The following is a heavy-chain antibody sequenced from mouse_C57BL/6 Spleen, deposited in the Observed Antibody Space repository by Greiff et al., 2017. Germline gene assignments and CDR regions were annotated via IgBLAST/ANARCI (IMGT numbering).Heavy chain of an antibody. Sequence: EVKVVESGEGLVKPGGSLKLSCAASGFTFSSYAMSWVRQTPEKRLEWVAYISSGGDYIYYAATVKGRFTISRDNARNTLYLQMSSLKSEDTAMYYCTYYYGSSPFAYWGQGTLVTVSA. CDR1: GFTFSSYA. V-gene: IGHV5-9-1*02. CDR2: ISSGGDYI. D-gene: IGHD1-1*01. J-gene: IGHJ3*01. CDR3: TYYYGSSPFAY.